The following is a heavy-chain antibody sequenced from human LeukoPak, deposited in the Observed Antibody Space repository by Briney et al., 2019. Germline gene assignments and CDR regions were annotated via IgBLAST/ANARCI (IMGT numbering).Heavy chain of an antibody. J-gene: IGHJ4*02. V-gene: IGHV4-59*11. CDR3: ARYYDFWSGFDY. CDR1: GGSISSHY. D-gene: IGHD3-3*01. CDR2: IYYSGST. Sequence: PSETLSLTCTVSGGSISSHYWSWIRQPPGKGLEWIGYIYYSGSTNYNPSLKSRVTISVDTSKNQFSLKLSSMTAADTAVYYCARYYDFWSGFDYWGQGTLVTVSS.